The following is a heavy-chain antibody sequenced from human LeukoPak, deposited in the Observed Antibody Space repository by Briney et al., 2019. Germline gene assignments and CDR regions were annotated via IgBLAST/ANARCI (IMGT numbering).Heavy chain of an antibody. CDR2: IYTSENT. J-gene: IGHJ6*03. D-gene: IGHD4-17*01. Sequence: SETLSLTCTVSGGYIGSYYWSWIRQPAGKGLEWIGRIYTSENTDYNPSLKSRVTMSVDMSTSQFSLRLTSVTAADTAVYYCAKKGDYGDYSKSFYYMDVWGKGATVTVSS. V-gene: IGHV4-4*07. CDR3: AKKGDYGDYSKSFYYMDV. CDR1: GGYIGSYY.